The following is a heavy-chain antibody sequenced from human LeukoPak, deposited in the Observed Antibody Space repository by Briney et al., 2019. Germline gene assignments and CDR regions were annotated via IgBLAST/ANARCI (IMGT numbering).Heavy chain of an antibody. J-gene: IGHJ3*02. CDR2: FIPIFGTA. CDR3: AILGGDGGDPSAFDI. D-gene: IGHD4-23*01. V-gene: IGHV1-69*13. Sequence: AASVKVSCKASGGTFSSYAISWVRQAPGQGLEWMGGFIPIFGTANYARKFQGRVTITADESTSTAYMELSSLRSEDAAVYYCAILGGDGGDPSAFDIWGQGKMVTVSS. CDR1: GGTFSSYA.